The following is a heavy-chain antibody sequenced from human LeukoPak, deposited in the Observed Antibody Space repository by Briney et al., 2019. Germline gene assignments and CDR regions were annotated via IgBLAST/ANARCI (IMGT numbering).Heavy chain of an antibody. Sequence: SVKVSCKASGYTFTSYAMHWVRQAPGQGLEWMGGIIPIFGTAIYAQKFQGRVTITADESTSTAYMELSSLRSEDTAVYYCARAVVPAAITRFDPWGQGTLVTVSS. CDR3: ARAVVPAAITRFDP. D-gene: IGHD2-2*02. J-gene: IGHJ5*02. V-gene: IGHV1-69*13. CDR1: GYTFTSYA. CDR2: IIPIFGTA.